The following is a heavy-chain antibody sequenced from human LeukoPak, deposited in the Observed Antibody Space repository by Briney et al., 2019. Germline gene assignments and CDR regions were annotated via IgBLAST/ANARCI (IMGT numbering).Heavy chain of an antibody. J-gene: IGHJ4*02. D-gene: IGHD3-3*01. Sequence: GGSLRLSCAASGFTFNTFGMHWVRQAPGQGLEWVAAIWFDGSVKHYSDAVKGRFTISRDNPLNTLYLQMNSLRVEDTAIYYCAKDTAVQFLEPAFWGQGTLVTVSS. CDR1: GFTFNTFG. CDR2: IWFDGSVK. CDR3: AKDTAVQFLEPAF. V-gene: IGHV3-33*06.